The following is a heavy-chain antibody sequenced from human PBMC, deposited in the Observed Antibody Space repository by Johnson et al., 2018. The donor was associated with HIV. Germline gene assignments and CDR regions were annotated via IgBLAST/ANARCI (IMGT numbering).Heavy chain of an antibody. CDR2: INWNGGST. D-gene: IGHD3-16*02. V-gene: IGHV3-20*04. Sequence: MLLVESGGGVVQPGRSLRLSCAASGFTFDDYGMSWVRQAPGKGLEWVSCINWNGGSTGYADSVKGRFTISRDNSKDTLYLQMNNLTTEDTAVYSFARDFGLGELSYETVDAFDFWGPGTLVTVSS. CDR1: GFTFDDYG. J-gene: IGHJ3*01. CDR3: ARDFGLGELSYETVDAFDF.